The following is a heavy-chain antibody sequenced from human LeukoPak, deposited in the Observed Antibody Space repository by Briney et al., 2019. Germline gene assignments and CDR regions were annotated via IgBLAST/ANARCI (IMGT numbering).Heavy chain of an antibody. CDR3: ARKGPSVRYYYYYMDV. Sequence: SETLSLTCAAYGGSFSGYYWSWIRQPPGKGLEWIGEINHSGSTNYNPSLKSRVTISVDTSKNQFSLKLSSVTAADTAVYYCARKGPSVRYYYYYMDVWGKGTTVTVSS. J-gene: IGHJ6*03. D-gene: IGHD3-10*01. CDR1: GGSFSGYY. V-gene: IGHV4-34*01. CDR2: INHSGST.